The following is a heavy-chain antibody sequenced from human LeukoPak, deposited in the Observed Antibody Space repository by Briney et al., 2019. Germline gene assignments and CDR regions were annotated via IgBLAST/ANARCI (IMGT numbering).Heavy chain of an antibody. CDR3: ARRTYYYDSSGWRLYYYYYMDV. V-gene: IGHV4-34*01. CDR2: IDHSGST. CDR1: GGSFSGYY. J-gene: IGHJ6*03. Sequence: SETLSLTCAVYGGSFSGYYWSWIRQPPGKGLEWIGEIDHSGSTNYNPSLKSRVSISVDTSKNQFSLKLSSVTAADTAVYYCARRTYYYDSSGWRLYYYYYMDVWGKGTTVTISS. D-gene: IGHD3-22*01.